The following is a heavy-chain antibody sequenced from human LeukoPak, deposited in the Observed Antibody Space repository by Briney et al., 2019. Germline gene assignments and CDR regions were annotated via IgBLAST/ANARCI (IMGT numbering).Heavy chain of an antibody. CDR2: TSPIGPST. CDR1: GYTFNTYW. V-gene: IGHV5-51*04. J-gene: IGHJ4*02. D-gene: IGHD3-10*01. Sequence: GESLKISCQGPGYTFNTYWIAWVRQMPGKGLEYMGITSPIGPSTTYTPSFQGRLSVSSHKRITSASLYCSSLQASHTAIYFCARVGNDYGSGTYPSFDFWGQGTLVTVS. CDR3: ARVGNDYGSGTYPSFDF.